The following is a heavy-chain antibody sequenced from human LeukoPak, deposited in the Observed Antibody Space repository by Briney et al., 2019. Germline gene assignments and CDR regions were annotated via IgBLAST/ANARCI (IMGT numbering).Heavy chain of an antibody. CDR3: ARGRRLAAAGTWLEIGY. CDR2: INAGNGNT. Sequence: ASVKVSCKASGYTFTSYAMHWVRQAPGQRLEWMGWINAGNGNTKYPQKFQGRVTITRDTSASTAYMELSSLRSEDTAVYYCARGRRLAAAGTWLEIGYWGQGTLVTVSS. V-gene: IGHV1-3*01. CDR1: GYTFTSYA. D-gene: IGHD6-13*01. J-gene: IGHJ4*02.